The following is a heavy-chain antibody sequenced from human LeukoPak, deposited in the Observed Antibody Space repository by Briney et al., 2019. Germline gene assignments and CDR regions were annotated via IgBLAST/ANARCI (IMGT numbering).Heavy chain of an antibody. Sequence: GGSLRLSGAASGFSFSSYWMHWVRQAPGKGLVWVSRINSDGSTTSFADSVKGRFTISRDNAKNTVYLQMNSLRAEDTAVYYCVRGYCSSTSCPTLYYYWGQGTLVTVSS. CDR3: VRGYCSSTSCPTLYYY. J-gene: IGHJ4*02. CDR1: GFSFSSYW. CDR2: INSDGSTT. V-gene: IGHV3-74*01. D-gene: IGHD2-2*01.